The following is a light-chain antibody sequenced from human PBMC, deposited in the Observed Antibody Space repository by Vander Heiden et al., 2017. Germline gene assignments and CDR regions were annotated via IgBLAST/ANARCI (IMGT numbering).Light chain of an antibody. J-gene: IGKJ1*01. V-gene: IGKV3-20*01. CDR1: QSVSSSY. Sequence: EVVLTQSPGTLSLSPGERATLSCRASQSVSSSYLAWYQQKPGQAPRLLIYGTSNRATGTPDRSSGSGLGTDFTLSISRLEPEDFAVYYCQKGGDSTGTFGQGTKVEIK. CDR3: QKGGDSTGT. CDR2: GTS.